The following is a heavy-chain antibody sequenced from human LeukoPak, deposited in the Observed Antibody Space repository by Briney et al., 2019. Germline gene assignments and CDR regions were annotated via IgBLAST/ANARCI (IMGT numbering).Heavy chain of an antibody. CDR1: GYTFTGYY. Sequence: GASVKVSCKASGYTFTGYYVHWVRQAPGQGLEWMGWINPNSGGTNYAQKFQGRVTMTRDTSISTAYMELSRLRSDDTAVYYCARGSRYCSSTSCYAFRDQMTRKGGYDYWGQGTLVTVSS. D-gene: IGHD2-2*01. CDR2: INPNSGGT. V-gene: IGHV1-2*02. CDR3: ARGSRYCSSTSCYAFRDQMTRKGGYDY. J-gene: IGHJ4*02.